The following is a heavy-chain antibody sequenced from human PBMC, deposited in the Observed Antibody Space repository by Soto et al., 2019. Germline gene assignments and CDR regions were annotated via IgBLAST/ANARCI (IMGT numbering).Heavy chain of an antibody. CDR2: ISYDGSNK. CDR1: GFTFSSYA. CDR3: ARVVVAATPDYYGMHV. Sequence: GGSLRLSCAASGFTFSSYAMHWVRQAPGKGLEWVAVISYDGSNKYYADSVKGRFTISRDNSKNTLYLQMNSLRAEDTAVYYCARVVVAATPDYYGMHVRGQATTVTVSS. V-gene: IGHV3-30-3*01. D-gene: IGHD2-15*01. J-gene: IGHJ6*02.